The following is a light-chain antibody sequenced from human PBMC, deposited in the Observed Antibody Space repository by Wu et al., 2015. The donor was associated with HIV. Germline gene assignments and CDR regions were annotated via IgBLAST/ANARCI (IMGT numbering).Light chain of an antibody. Sequence: EIVLTQSPGTLSLSPGERATHSCRASQSVSSSYLAWYQQKPGQAPRLLIYGASSRATGIPDRFSGSGSGTDFTLTISRLEPEDFAVYYCQQYGSSPPRTFGQGTKVEIK. CDR2: GAS. CDR3: QQYGSSPPRT. CDR1: QSVSSSY. V-gene: IGKV3-20*01. J-gene: IGKJ1*01.